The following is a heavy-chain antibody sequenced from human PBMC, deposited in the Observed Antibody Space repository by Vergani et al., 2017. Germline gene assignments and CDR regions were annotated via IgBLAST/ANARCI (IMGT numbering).Heavy chain of an antibody. D-gene: IGHD3-10*01. CDR3: ANPKRGVGNQDAFDI. CDR1: GFTFSSYG. V-gene: IGHV3-23*04. J-gene: IGHJ3*02. CDR2: ISGSGGST. Sequence: VQLVESGGGVVQPGRSLRLSCAASGFTFSSYGMHWVRQAPGKGLEWVAAISGSGGSTYYADSVKGRFTISRDNSKNTLYLQMNSLRAEDTAVYYCANPKRGVGNQDAFDIWGQGTMVTVSS.